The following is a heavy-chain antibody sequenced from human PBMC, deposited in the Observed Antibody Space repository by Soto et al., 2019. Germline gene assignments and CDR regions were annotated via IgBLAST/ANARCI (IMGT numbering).Heavy chain of an antibody. CDR3: ARVGFASAWYRQYYFDY. Sequence: GGSLRLSCVASGFTFSDYYMDWIRQAPGKGLEWVSYISGPGTTTHYADSVKGRFTISRDNAKNSLYLQMDSLRAEDTAVYYCARVGFASAWYRQYYFDYWCQGALLTV. V-gene: IGHV3-11*01. CDR2: ISGPGTTT. J-gene: IGHJ4*02. CDR1: GFTFSDYY. D-gene: IGHD6-19*01.